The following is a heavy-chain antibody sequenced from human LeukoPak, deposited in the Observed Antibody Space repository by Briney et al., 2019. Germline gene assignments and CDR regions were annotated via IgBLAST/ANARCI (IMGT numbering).Heavy chain of an antibody. D-gene: IGHD3-22*01. Sequence: TGGSLRLSCAASGFTFSSYAMSWVRQAPGKGLEWVSAISGSGGSTYYADSVKGRFTISRDNSKNTLYLQMNSLRAEDTAVYYCAKDERVTMIVVVMDYWGQGTLVTVSS. J-gene: IGHJ4*02. CDR2: ISGSGGST. V-gene: IGHV3-23*01. CDR1: GFTFSSYA. CDR3: AKDERVTMIVVVMDY.